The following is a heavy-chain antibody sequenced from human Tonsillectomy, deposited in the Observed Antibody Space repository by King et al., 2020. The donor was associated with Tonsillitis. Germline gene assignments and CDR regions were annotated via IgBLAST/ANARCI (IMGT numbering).Heavy chain of an antibody. Sequence: VQLQESGPGLVKPSQTLSLTCTVSGGSISSGGYYWSWIRQHPGKGLEWIGYIYYSWSTYYNPSLKSRVTISVDTSKNQFSLKLSSVTAADTAVYYCARDHWYYDSSGYDAFDIWGQGTMVTVSS. CDR2: IYYSWST. CDR3: ARDHWYYDSSGYDAFDI. CDR1: GGSISSGGYY. J-gene: IGHJ3*02. D-gene: IGHD3-22*01. V-gene: IGHV4-31*03.